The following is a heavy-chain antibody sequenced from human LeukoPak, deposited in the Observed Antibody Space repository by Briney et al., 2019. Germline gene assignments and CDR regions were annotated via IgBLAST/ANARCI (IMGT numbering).Heavy chain of an antibody. J-gene: IGHJ6*02. V-gene: IGHV3-23*01. CDR1: GFTFSSYA. Sequence: GGSLRLSCAASGFTFSSYAMSWVRQAPGKGLEWFSAISGSGGSTYYADSVKGRFTISRDNSKNTLYLQMNSLRAEDTAVYYCAKDRSSWSYYYYGMDVWGQGTTVTVSS. CDR2: ISGSGGST. D-gene: IGHD6-13*01. CDR3: AKDRSSWSYYYYGMDV.